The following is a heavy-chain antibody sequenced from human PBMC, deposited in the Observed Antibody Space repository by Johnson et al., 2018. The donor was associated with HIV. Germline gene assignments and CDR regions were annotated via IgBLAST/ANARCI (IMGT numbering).Heavy chain of an antibody. CDR3: ARDRDYGDDKVGAFDI. CDR2: ISYDGSNK. J-gene: IGHJ3*02. V-gene: IGHV3-30*14. Sequence: QVQLVESGGGVVQPGRSLRLSCAASGFTFSSYAMHWVRQAPGKGLEWVAVISYDGSNKYYADSVKGRFTIARDNSKNTLYLQMNSLRAEDTAVYYCARDRDYGDDKVGAFDIWGQGTMVTVSS. D-gene: IGHD4-17*01. CDR1: GFTFSSYA.